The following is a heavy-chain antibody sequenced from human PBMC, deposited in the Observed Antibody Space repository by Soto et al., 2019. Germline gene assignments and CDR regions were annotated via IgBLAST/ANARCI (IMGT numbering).Heavy chain of an antibody. CDR1: GFTFSSYA. CDR3: AKDLGTYYDFWSGYYTGIVLDY. Sequence: GGSLRLSCAASGFTFSSYAMSWVRQAPGKGLEWVSAISGSGGSTYYADSVKGRFTISRDNSKNTLYLQMNSLRAEDTAVYYCAKDLGTYYDFWSGYYTGIVLDYWGQGTLVTVSS. CDR2: ISGSGGST. J-gene: IGHJ4*02. V-gene: IGHV3-23*01. D-gene: IGHD3-3*01.